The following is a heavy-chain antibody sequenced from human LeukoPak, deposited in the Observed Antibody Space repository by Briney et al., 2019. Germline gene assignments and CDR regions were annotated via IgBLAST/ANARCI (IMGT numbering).Heavy chain of an antibody. CDR2: ISGTRGST. CDR3: AKSLLFGTNSPFNS. CDR1: GSTFSRYA. Sequence: GGSVTLSCLVCGSTFSRYAMGWVRPAPGKGLEWVGAISGTRGSTYYAGSVKARSPISRENSKNTPYLKMNSLRGEDTAVYYCAKSLLFGTNSPFNSWGQGTLVTVSS. J-gene: IGHJ4*02. V-gene: IGHV3-23*01. D-gene: IGHD4/OR15-4a*01.